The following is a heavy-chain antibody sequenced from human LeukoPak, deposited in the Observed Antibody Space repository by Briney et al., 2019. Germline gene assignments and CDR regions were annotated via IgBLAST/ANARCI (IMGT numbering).Heavy chain of an antibody. Sequence: GGSLSLSCAASGFTFSSYAMSWVRQGPGKGLEWVSAISGSGGSTYYADSVKGRFTISRDNSKNTLYLQMNSLRAEDTAVYYCAKDQLRYFDWSAPYYFDYWGQGTLVTVSS. CDR2: ISGSGGST. J-gene: IGHJ4*02. D-gene: IGHD3-9*01. CDR3: AKDQLRYFDWSAPYYFDY. CDR1: GFTFSSYA. V-gene: IGHV3-23*01.